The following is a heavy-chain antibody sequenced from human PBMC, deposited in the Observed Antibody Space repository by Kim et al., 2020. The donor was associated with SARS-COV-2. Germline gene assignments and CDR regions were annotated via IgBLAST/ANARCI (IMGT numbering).Heavy chain of an antibody. CDR2: ITGSADNT. CDR1: GFTIRSFA. D-gene: IGHD6-13*01. J-gene: IGHJ4*02. CDR3: AKDFLYSSNWSPHDF. V-gene: IGHV3-23*01. Sequence: GGSLRLSCAASGFTIRSFAMSWVRQAPGKGLEWVSAITGSADNTHYADSVKGRFTISRDKSNNILYLQMNDLRADDTAIYYCAKDFLYSSNWSPHDFWGQGALVTVSS.